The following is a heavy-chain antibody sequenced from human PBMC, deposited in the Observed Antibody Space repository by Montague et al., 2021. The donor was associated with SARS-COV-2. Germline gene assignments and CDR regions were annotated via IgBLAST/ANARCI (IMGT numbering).Heavy chain of an antibody. Sequence: LSLTCAVYGGSFSGYYWTWIRQAPGKGLEWVAVIWYDGSNKYYADSVKGRFTISRDNPKNTLYLQMNSLRAEDTAVYYCARDLVGGYYYFDSWGQGTVVTGSS. CDR3: ARDLVGGYYYFDS. CDR1: GGSFSGYY. CDR2: IWYDGSNK. J-gene: IGHJ4*02. V-gene: IGHV3-33*08. D-gene: IGHD3-22*01.